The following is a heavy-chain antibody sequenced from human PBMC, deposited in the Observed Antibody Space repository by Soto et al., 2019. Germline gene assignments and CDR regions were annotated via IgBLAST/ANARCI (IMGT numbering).Heavy chain of an antibody. J-gene: IGHJ4*02. CDR3: ARESPREWELMPGTFDY. V-gene: IGHV3-74*01. CDR2: IDGDGRSK. Sequence: GGSLRLSCAASGFTSSIYWMHWVRQAPGKGLVWVSQIDGDGRSKHYADSVKGRFTISRDNSKNTLYLQMNSLRAEDTAVYYCARESPREWELMPGTFDYWGQGTLVTVSS. CDR1: GFTSSIYW. D-gene: IGHD1-26*01.